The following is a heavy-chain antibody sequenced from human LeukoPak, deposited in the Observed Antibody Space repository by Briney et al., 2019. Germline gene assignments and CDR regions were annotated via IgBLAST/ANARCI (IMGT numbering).Heavy chain of an antibody. D-gene: IGHD1-26*01. CDR3: AKSGTYFDFDY. V-gene: IGHV3-7*01. CDR1: GLTFSDSW. Sequence: GGSLRLSCAASGLTFSDSWMSWARRARGEGREWVDFIERDGGEQYYGDSVKGRFTISRGNTRKSLYLQMNSLIPEDTAVYYCAKSGTYFDFDYWGQGTLVTVSS. CDR2: IERDGGEQ. J-gene: IGHJ4*02.